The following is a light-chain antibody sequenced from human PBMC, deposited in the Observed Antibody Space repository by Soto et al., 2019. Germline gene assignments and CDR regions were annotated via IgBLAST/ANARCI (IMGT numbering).Light chain of an antibody. V-gene: IGKV3-11*01. CDR1: QSVSSY. CDR2: DAA. Sequence: EIVLTQSPATLSLSPGEIATLSCRASQSVSSYLAWYQQKPAQAPRLLIYDAANRATGIPARFSGSGSGTDFTPTISSIEPQDFAIYYCYQRSSRPPLTFGGGTKVEIK. CDR3: YQRSSRPPLT. J-gene: IGKJ4*01.